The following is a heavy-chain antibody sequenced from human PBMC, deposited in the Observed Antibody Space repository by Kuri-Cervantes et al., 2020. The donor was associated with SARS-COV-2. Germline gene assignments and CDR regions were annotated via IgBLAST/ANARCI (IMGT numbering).Heavy chain of an antibody. J-gene: IGHJ5*02. V-gene: IGHV3-11*04. Sequence: GGSLRLSCTASGFIFSDYYMTWIRQAPGKGLEWVSNIGPSGTTKYYADSVKGRFTISRDNAKNSLYLQMNSLRAEDTAVYYCARCSPKAPGSCYSGGWFDPWGQGTLVTVSS. CDR2: IGPSGTTK. D-gene: IGHD2-15*01. CDR3: ARCSPKAPGSCYSGGWFDP. CDR1: GFIFSDYY.